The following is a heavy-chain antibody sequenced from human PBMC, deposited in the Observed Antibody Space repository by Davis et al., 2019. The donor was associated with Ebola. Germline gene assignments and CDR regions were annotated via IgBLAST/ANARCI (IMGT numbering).Heavy chain of an antibody. CDR2: ISWDGRST. V-gene: IGHV3-43D*03. J-gene: IGHJ2*01. CDR1: GFTSGDYA. CDR3: VRDPALVVTGGGWFFGL. Sequence: GGSLRLSCAASGFTSGDYAMHWVRQAPGKGLEWVSLISWDGRSTAYADSVRGRFSISRDNSKKFLYLQMNSLRAEDTAVYYCVRDPALVVTGGGWFFGLWGRGTLVTVSS. D-gene: IGHD2-21*02.